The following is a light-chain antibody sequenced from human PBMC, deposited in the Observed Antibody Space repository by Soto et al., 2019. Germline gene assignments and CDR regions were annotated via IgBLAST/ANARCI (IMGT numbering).Light chain of an antibody. CDR2: GAS. CDR3: QQYGSYST. J-gene: IGKJ5*01. V-gene: IGKV3-20*01. Sequence: EIVLTQSPGTLSVSPGERATLSCRASQSLGGSLAWYQQKPGQAPRLLIYGASSRPTGIPDRFSGSGSGTDFTLTISRLEPEDFVVYYCQQYGSYSTFGQGTRLEI. CDR1: QSLGGS.